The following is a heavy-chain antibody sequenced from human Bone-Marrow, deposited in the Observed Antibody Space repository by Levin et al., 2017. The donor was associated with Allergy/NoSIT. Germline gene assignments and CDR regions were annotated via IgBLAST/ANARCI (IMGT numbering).Heavy chain of an antibody. J-gene: IGHJ4*02. V-gene: IGHV3-7*01. CDR3: ARNAMSADGTSWYGYFDQ. CDR2: IKQDGSEE. CDR1: GFTFSNYW. D-gene: IGHD6-13*01. Sequence: GGSLRLSCAASGFTFSNYWMSWVRQAPGKGLEYVAIIKQDGSEEYYVGSVKGRFAISRDNAKNSLYLQMNNMRADDTAVYYCARNAMSADGTSWYGYFDQWGQGLLVTVSS.